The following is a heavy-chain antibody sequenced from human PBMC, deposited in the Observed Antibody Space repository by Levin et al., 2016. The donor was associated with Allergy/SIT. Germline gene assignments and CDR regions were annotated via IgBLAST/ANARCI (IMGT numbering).Heavy chain of an antibody. CDR2: IKQNGSEK. V-gene: IGHV3-7*05. Sequence: GESLKISCAASGFIFSNYWMSWVRQAPGKGLEWVANIKQNGSEKYFADSVKGRFTISRDNSRNSLYLQMNSLRTEDTAFYYCAKDAEGYRSLDYWGQGTLVTVSS. CDR1: GFIFSNYW. J-gene: IGHJ4*02. D-gene: IGHD5-12*01. CDR3: AKDAEGYRSLDY.